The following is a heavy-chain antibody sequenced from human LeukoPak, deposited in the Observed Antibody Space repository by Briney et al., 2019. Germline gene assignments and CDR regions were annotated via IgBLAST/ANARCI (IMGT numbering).Heavy chain of an antibody. CDR3: ARGGSPPEALGDTFDI. J-gene: IGHJ3*02. V-gene: IGHV3-74*01. CDR2: IKSDVSGR. Sequence: GGSLRLSCAASGFSFSSYWMHWVRHAPGKGLGWVSRIKSDVSGRNYADSVKGRFTISRDNAKNTLYLQMNSLRGEETAVYSCARGGSPPEALGDTFDIWGQGTKVTVSS. D-gene: IGHD1-26*01. CDR1: GFSFSSYW.